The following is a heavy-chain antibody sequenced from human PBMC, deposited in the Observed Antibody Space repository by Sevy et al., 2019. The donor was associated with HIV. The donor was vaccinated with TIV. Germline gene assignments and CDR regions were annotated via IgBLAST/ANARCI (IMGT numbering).Heavy chain of an antibody. CDR3: ARQLAVAGNYYYYYGMHV. Sequence: GESLKISCKGSGYSFTSYWIGWVRQMPGKGLEWMGIIYPGDSDTRYSPSFQGQVTISADKSISTAYLQWSSLKASDTAMYYCARQLAVAGNYYYYYGMHVWGQGTTVTVSS. CDR2: IYPGDSDT. D-gene: IGHD6-19*01. J-gene: IGHJ6*02. V-gene: IGHV5-51*01. CDR1: GYSFTSYW.